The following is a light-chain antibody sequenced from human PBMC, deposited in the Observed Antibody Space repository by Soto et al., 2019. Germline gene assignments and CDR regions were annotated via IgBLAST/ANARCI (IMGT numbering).Light chain of an antibody. CDR3: QQYGTSRFT. Sequence: EIVLTQSPGTLSLSPGERATLSCRASQSVSSSYLAWYQQKPGQAPRLLIYGASSRATGIPDRFSGSGSGTDFTLIISRLEPEDFAVYYCQQYGTSRFTFGPGTKVDIK. V-gene: IGKV3-20*01. J-gene: IGKJ3*01. CDR1: QSVSSSY. CDR2: GAS.